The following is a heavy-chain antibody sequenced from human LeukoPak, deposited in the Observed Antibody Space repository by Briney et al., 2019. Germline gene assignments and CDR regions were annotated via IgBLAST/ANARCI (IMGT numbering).Heavy chain of an antibody. CDR3: TTEYRDSSGWYGAFDI. J-gene: IGHJ3*02. D-gene: IGHD6-19*01. CDR1: GFTISNAW. V-gene: IGHV3-15*05. Sequence: PGGSLILSCAASGFTISNAWLSWFRQDPGEELEWVGRVKSQADGGATDYAAPVKGRFTISRDESKNAVSLQVNSLKTEDTAVYYCTTEYRDSSGWYGAFDIWGPGTMVTVSS. CDR2: VKSQADGGAT.